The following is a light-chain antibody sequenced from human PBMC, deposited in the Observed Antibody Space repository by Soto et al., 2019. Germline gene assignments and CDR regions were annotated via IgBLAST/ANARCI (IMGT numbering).Light chain of an antibody. J-gene: IGLJ3*02. CDR2: INN. V-gene: IGLV1-44*01. Sequence: QSVLTQPPSASGTPGQRVTISCSGSSSNIGSNTVNWYQQLPGTAPKLLIFINNKRPSGVPDRFSGSKSDTSASLAISGLRSEDEADYFCAAWDDSLSRVVFGGGTKLTVL. CDR1: SSNIGSNT. CDR3: AAWDDSLSRVV.